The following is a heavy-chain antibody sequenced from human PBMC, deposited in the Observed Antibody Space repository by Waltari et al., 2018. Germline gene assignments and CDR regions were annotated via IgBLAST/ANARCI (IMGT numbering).Heavy chain of an antibody. D-gene: IGHD1-26*01. Sequence: QVQLQASGPGLVKPSGTLSLTCAVTGGSITSNNWWIWVRQPPGKGLAWIGEIHPGGTTNYNPSLKSRVTISVDKSKNQFSLKLSSVTAADTAVYYCARDRIGIVGAIDYWGQGTLVIVSS. CDR2: IHPGGTT. CDR3: ARDRIGIVGAIDY. V-gene: IGHV4-4*02. CDR1: GGSITSNNW. J-gene: IGHJ4*02.